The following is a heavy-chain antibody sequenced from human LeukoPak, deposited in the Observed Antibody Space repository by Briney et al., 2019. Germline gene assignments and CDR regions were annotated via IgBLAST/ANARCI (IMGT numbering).Heavy chain of an antibody. CDR3: ARTPYSGSQFDY. CDR1: GGTFSSYA. J-gene: IGHJ4*02. CDR2: IIPIFGTA. V-gene: IGHV1-69*05. Sequence: SVKVSCKASGGTFSSYAISWVRQAPGQGLEWMGRIIPIFGTANYAQKFQGRVTITTGESTSTAYMELSSLRSEDTAVYYCARTPYSGSQFDYWGQGTLVTVSS. D-gene: IGHD1-26*01.